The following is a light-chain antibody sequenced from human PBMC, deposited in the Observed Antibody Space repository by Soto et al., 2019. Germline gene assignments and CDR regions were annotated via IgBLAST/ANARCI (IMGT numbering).Light chain of an antibody. V-gene: IGLV2-14*01. CDR3: ISYTTSGTYV. CDR2: DVS. CDR1: SSDVGGYNY. Sequence: QSVLTPPASVSGSPGQSITIPCTGTSSDVGGYNYVSWYQQHPGKAPKLMIYDVSNRPSGVSYRFSGSKSGNTASLTISGLQAEDEADYYCISYTTSGTYVFGTGTKVTVL. J-gene: IGLJ1*01.